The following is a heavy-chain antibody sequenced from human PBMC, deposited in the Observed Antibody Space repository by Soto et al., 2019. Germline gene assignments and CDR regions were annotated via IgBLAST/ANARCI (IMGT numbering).Heavy chain of an antibody. CDR2: IYPGDSDT. CDR3: ARHGIVVVPAALSLNYYYYYMDV. D-gene: IGHD2-2*01. Sequence: GESLKISCKGSGYSFTSYWIGRVRQMPGKGLEWMGIIYPGDSDTRYSPSFQGQVTISADKSISTAYLQWSSLKASDTAMYYCARHGIVVVPAALSLNYYYYYMDVWGKGTTVTVSS. J-gene: IGHJ6*03. V-gene: IGHV5-51*01. CDR1: GYSFTSYW.